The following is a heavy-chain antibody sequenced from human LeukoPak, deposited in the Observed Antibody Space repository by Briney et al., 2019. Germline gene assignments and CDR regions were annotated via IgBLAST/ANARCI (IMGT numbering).Heavy chain of an antibody. CDR2: IKSKTDGGTT. J-gene: IGHJ4*02. Sequence: GGSLRLSCTASGLTFNNAWMSWVRQAPGKGLEGVGRIKSKTDGGTTDYAAPVKGRFTISRDDSENTLYLQMNSLKTEDTAVYYCTTQLLYEHNFDYWGQGTLVTVSS. D-gene: IGHD2-2*02. CDR1: GLTFNNAW. V-gene: IGHV3-15*01. CDR3: TTQLLYEHNFDY.